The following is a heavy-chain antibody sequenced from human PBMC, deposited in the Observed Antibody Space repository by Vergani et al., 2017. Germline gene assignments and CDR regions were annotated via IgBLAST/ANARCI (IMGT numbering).Heavy chain of an antibody. CDR1: GGTFSSYT. CDR3: AGEPGRFVVAVTS. J-gene: IGHJ4*02. D-gene: IGHD2-15*01. V-gene: IGHV1-69*08. CDR2: IIPFLGIA. Sequence: QVQLVQSGAEVKKPGSSVKVSCKASGGTFSSYTISWVRQAPGQGLEWMGRIIPFLGIANYAQKYQGRVTITADKSTTTAYMELSSLRSEDTAVYYCAGEPGRFVVAVTSWGEGTLVTVSS.